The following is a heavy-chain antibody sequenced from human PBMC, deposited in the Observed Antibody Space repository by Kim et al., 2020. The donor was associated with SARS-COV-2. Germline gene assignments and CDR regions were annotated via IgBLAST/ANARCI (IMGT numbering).Heavy chain of an antibody. J-gene: IGHJ4*02. CDR3: ARGVDTAMVLVHSDY. V-gene: IGHV1-8*01. D-gene: IGHD5-18*01. Sequence: QKFQGRVTMTRNTSISTAYMELSSLRSEDTAVYYCARGVDTAMVLVHSDYWGQGTLVTVSS.